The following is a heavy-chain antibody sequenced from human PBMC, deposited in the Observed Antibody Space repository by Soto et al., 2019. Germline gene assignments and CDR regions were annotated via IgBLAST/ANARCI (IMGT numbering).Heavy chain of an antibody. D-gene: IGHD2-8*01. CDR3: ASLNCTNGVCPPNYYYYYMDV. J-gene: IGHJ6*03. CDR1: GAPLSSYY. Sequence: PSNTLYLTCTASGAPLSSYYWAWISQPPGKELQSIGYIYYSGSTNYNPSLKSRVTISVDTSKNQFSLKLSSVTAADTAVYYCASLNCTNGVCPPNYYYYYMDVWGKGTTVTVSS. CDR2: IYYSGST. V-gene: IGHV4-59*01.